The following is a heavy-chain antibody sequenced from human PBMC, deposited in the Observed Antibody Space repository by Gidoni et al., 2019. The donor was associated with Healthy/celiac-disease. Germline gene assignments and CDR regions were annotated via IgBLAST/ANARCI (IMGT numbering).Heavy chain of an antibody. CDR3: AKDSRKAAALHNFDY. D-gene: IGHD6-13*01. J-gene: IGHJ4*02. Sequence: EVKLLESGGGLVQPGGSLRRSSAASGFTLRSYAMSWVRQAPGKGLGWVSAISGSGGSTYYAYSVKGRFTISRDNSKNTLYLQMNSLRAEDTAVYYCAKDSRKAAALHNFDYWGQGTLVTVSS. V-gene: IGHV3-23*01. CDR1: GFTLRSYA. CDR2: ISGSGGST.